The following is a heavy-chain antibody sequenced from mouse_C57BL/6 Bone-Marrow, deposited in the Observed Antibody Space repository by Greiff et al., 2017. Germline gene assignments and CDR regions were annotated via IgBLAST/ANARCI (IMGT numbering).Heavy chain of an antibody. CDR3: ARHYYGSSQYYFDY. CDR2: IYPGGGYT. V-gene: IGHV1-63*01. D-gene: IGHD1-1*01. Sequence: QVQLQQSGAELVRPGTSVKMSCKASGYTFTNYWIGWAKQRPGHGLEWIGDIYPGGGYTNYNEKFKGKATLTADKSSSTAYMQFSSLTSEDSAIYYCARHYYGSSQYYFDYWGQGTTLTVSS. J-gene: IGHJ2*01. CDR1: GYTFTNYW.